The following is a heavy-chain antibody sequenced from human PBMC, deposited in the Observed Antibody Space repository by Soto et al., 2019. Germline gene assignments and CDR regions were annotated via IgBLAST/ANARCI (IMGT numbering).Heavy chain of an antibody. Sequence: ASVKVSCKASGYTFTSYGISWVRQAPGQGLEWMGWISAYNGNTNYAQKLQGRVTMTTDKSTSTAYMALRSLRSDDTAVYYCARTGLVVAATQESFDYWGQGTLVTVSS. D-gene: IGHD2-15*01. CDR1: GYTFTSYG. V-gene: IGHV1-18*01. CDR2: ISAYNGNT. CDR3: ARTGLVVAATQESFDY. J-gene: IGHJ4*02.